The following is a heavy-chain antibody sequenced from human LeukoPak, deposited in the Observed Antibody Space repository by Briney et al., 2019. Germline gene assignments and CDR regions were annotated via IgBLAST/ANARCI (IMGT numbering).Heavy chain of an antibody. J-gene: IGHJ4*02. CDR3: AKTTTGYSSGRYPGWPVDY. CDR2: ISGSGGGT. Sequence: GGSLRLSCTASGFTFSSYAVSWVRQAPGKGLEWVSAISGSGGGTYYADSVKGRFTISRDNSKNTLYLQMNSLSTEDTAVYYCAKTTTGYSSGRYPGWPVDYWGQGTLVTVSS. D-gene: IGHD6-19*01. V-gene: IGHV3-23*01. CDR1: GFTFSSYA.